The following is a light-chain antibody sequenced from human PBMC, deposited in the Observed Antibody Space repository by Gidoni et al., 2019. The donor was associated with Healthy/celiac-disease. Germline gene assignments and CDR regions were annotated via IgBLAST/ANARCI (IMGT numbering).Light chain of an antibody. CDR2: GAS. J-gene: IGKJ1*01. V-gene: IGKV3-20*01. CDR3: QQYGSSPWT. CDR1: QSVSSSY. Sequence: EIALTQAPGTITLSPGERATLSCRSNQSVSSSYLAWYQQKPGQAPRLLIYGASSRATGIPDRFSGSGSGTDFTLTISRLEPEDFAVYYCQQYGSSPWTFGQGTKVEIK.